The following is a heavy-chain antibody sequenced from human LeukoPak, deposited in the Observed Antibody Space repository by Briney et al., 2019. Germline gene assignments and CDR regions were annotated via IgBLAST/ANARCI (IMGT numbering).Heavy chain of an antibody. CDR1: GFTFSSYA. D-gene: IGHD3-22*01. CDR2: ISYDGSNK. CDR3: ARNWGSVYYDSSGILDY. V-gene: IGHV3-30-3*01. J-gene: IGHJ4*02. Sequence: GRSLRLSCAASGFTFSSYAMHWVRQAPGKGLEWVAVISYDGSNKYYADSMKGRFTISRDNSKNTLYLQMNSLRAEDTAVYYCARNWGSVYYDSSGILDYWGQGTLVTVSS.